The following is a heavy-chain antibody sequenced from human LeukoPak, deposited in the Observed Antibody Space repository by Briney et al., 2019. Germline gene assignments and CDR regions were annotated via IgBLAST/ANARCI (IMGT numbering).Heavy chain of an antibody. CDR1: GYTFTSYG. CDR3: ARAPYDILTGRYIRYYYYGMDV. V-gene: IGHV1-18*01. D-gene: IGHD3-9*01. Sequence: ASVKVSCKASGYTFTSYGISWVRQAPGQGLEWMGWISAYNGNTNYAQKLQGRVTMTTDTSTSTAYMELRSLRSDDTAVYYCARAPYDILTGRYIRYYYYGMDVWGQGTTVTVSS. J-gene: IGHJ6*02. CDR2: ISAYNGNT.